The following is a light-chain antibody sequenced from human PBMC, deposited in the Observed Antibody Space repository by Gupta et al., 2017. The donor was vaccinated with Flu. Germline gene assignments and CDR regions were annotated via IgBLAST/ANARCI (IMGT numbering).Light chain of an antibody. CDR3: IQGQQTLYN. CDR2: SAS. CDR1: KNIYSY. Sequence: SLSASVRASMVITCRASKNIYSYLNWYQQKPGRAPNLLIYSASNLDTGVPSRFSGSGSGTDFTLKISRVEPEDVAIYYCIQGQQTLYNFGQGTKLEIK. V-gene: IGKV1-39*01. J-gene: IGKJ2*01.